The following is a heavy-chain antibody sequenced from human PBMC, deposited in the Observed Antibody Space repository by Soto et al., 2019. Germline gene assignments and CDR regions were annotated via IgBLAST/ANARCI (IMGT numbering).Heavy chain of an antibody. CDR1: VFTFSSYA. Sequence: WGSLLLGCAASVFTFSSYAMSWVRQAPGKGLEWVSAISGVDNSTYYADSVKGRFTISSDNSKNTLYLQMSSLRADDTAVYYCAPMGVWGQGTTVTVSS. CDR2: ISGVDNST. J-gene: IGHJ6*02. CDR3: APMGV. V-gene: IGHV3-23*01.